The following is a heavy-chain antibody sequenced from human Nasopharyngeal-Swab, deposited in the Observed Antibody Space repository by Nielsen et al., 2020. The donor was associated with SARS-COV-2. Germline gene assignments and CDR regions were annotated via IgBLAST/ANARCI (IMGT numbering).Heavy chain of an antibody. J-gene: IGHJ4*02. CDR1: GFTFSSYT. CDR3: AKDGRYSGSYPLRPFDY. V-gene: IGHV3-23*01. CDR2: ISGSGGST. Sequence: ESLKLSCAASGFTFSSYTMSWVRQAPGKGLEWVSSISGSGGSTYYADSVQGRFTISRDNSKNTLYLQMNSRRAEDTAVYYCAKDGRYSGSYPLRPFDYWGQGTLVTVSS. D-gene: IGHD1-26*01.